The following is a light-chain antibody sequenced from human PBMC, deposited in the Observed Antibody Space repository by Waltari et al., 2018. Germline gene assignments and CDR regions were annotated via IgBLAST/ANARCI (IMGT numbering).Light chain of an antibody. CDR1: ALPNQY. V-gene: IGLV3-25*03. CDR2: KDT. Sequence: SYELTQQPSVSVFPGQTARITCSGDALPNQYVYWYQQRPGQAPLLVTYKDTERTSGIPERFSGSTSGTTVTLTITGVQAEDEADYYCQSTDSSSTFYVFGPGTKVTVL. CDR3: QSTDSSSTFYV. J-gene: IGLJ1*01.